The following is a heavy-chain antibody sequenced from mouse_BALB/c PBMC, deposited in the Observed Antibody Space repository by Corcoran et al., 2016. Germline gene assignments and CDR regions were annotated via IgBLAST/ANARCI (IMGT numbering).Heavy chain of an antibody. CDR2: IDPANGNT. V-gene: IGHV14-3*02. CDR1: GLNIKDTY. Sequence: EVQLQQSGAELVKPGASVQLSCTASGLNIKDTYMHWVKQRPEQGLEWNGRIDPANGNTKYDPKFQGKATITADTSSNTAYRQLSSLTSEDTAVYYGARWDWYFDVWGAGTTVTVSS. CDR3: ARWDWYFDV. J-gene: IGHJ1*01.